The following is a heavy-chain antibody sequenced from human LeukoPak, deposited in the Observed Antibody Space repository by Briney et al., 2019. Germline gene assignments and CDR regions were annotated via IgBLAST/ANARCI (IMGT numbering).Heavy chain of an antibody. Sequence: SETLSLTCAVYGGSFSGYYWSWIRQPPGKGLEWIEEINHSGSTNYNPSLKSRVTISVDTSKNQFSLKLSSVTAADTAVYYCAARPFGPWGWFDPWGQGTLVTVSS. CDR2: INHSGST. V-gene: IGHV4-34*01. D-gene: IGHD3-10*01. CDR3: AARPFGPWGWFDP. J-gene: IGHJ5*02. CDR1: GGSFSGYY.